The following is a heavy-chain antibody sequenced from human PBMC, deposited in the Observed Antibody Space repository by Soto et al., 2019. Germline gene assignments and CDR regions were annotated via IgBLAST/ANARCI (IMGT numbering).Heavy chain of an antibody. CDR1: GFTFSSYG. CDR2: ISYDGSNK. D-gene: IGHD1-26*01. J-gene: IGHJ4*02. CDR3: AKDRGGSYPPALDY. V-gene: IGHV3-30*18. Sequence: QVQLVESGGGVVQPGRSLRLSCAASGFTFSSYGMHWVRQAPGKGLEWVAVISYDGSNKYYADSVKGRFTISRDNSKNTLYLQMNSLRAEDTAVYYCAKDRGGSYPPALDYWGQGTLVTVSS.